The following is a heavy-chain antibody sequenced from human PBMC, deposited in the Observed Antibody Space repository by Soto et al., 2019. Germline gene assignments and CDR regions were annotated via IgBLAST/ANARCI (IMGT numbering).Heavy chain of an antibody. CDR2: ISYTGSA. CDR1: GGSISSYY. D-gene: IGHD4-17*01. J-gene: IGHJ6*02. Sequence: SEALSLTCTVSGGSISSYYWSWIRQPAGKGLEWIGYISYTGSANYNASLKSRLTISVVTSKNQFSLKLSSVTAADTALYYCARVNYGDYYYGMDVWGQGTTVTVSS. V-gene: IGHV4-59*01. CDR3: ARVNYGDYYYGMDV.